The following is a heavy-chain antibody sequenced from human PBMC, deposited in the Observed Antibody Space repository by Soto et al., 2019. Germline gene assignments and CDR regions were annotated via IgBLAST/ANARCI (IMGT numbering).Heavy chain of an antibody. J-gene: IGHJ1*01. CDR1: GYSFTSYW. D-gene: IGHD3-22*01. V-gene: IGHV5-10-1*01. Sequence: GASLKISCKGSGYSFTSYWISWVRQMPGKGLEWMGRIDPSDSNTNYSPSFQGHVPISADKSISTAYLQWSSLKASDTAMYYCARHGADDYYDSSGYYWVGGDFQHWGQGTLVTVSS. CDR2: IDPSDSNT. CDR3: ARHGADDYYDSSGYYWVGGDFQH.